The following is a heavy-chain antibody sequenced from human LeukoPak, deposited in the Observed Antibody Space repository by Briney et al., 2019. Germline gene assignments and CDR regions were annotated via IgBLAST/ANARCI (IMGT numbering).Heavy chain of an antibody. J-gene: IGHJ6*02. CDR3: ARGYSYLLYYGVDV. Sequence: ASVKVSCKASGGTFSSYAISWVRQAPGQGLEWMGGIIPIFGTANYAQKFQGRVTITADESTSTAYMELSSLRSEDTAVYYCARGYSYLLYYGVDVWGQGTTVTVSS. D-gene: IGHD2-15*01. CDR1: GGTFSSYA. CDR2: IIPIFGTA. V-gene: IGHV1-69*13.